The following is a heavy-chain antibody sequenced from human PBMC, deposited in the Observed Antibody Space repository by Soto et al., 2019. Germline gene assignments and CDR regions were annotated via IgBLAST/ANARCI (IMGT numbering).Heavy chain of an antibody. Sequence: PGESLKISCKGSVYSFTSYWISWVRQMPGKGLEWMGRIDPSDSYTNYSPSFQGHVTISADKSISTAYLQWSSLKASDTAMYYCARRSPRYDFWSGYYTGGMDVWGQGTTVTVSS. D-gene: IGHD3-3*01. J-gene: IGHJ6*02. CDR3: ARRSPRYDFWSGYYTGGMDV. CDR1: VYSFTSYW. V-gene: IGHV5-10-1*01. CDR2: IDPSDSYT.